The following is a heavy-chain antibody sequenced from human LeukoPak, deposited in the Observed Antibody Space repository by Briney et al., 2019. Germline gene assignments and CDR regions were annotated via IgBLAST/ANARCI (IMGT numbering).Heavy chain of an antibody. CDR3: VVGSGGHYS. CDR1: GFTFSSYG. Sequence: GGSLRLSCAGSGFTFSSYGMHWVRQAPGKGLVWVSRINSDASSTTYADSVKGRFTISRDNAKNTLYLQMNSLRAEDTAVYYCVVGSGGHYSWGQGTLVTVSS. V-gene: IGHV3-74*03. CDR2: INSDASST. D-gene: IGHD2-15*01. J-gene: IGHJ4*02.